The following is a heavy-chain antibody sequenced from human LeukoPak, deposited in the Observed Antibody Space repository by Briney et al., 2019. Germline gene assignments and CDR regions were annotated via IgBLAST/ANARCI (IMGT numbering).Heavy chain of an antibody. V-gene: IGHV3-7*01. CDR2: IKKDGSEK. D-gene: IGHD3-22*01. J-gene: IGHJ5*02. CDR1: GFIFSGSW. CDR3: ARHLADYSDSGGYPLDP. Sequence: GGSLRLSCTASGFIFSGSWMAWIRQAPGKGLEWVAIIKKDGSEKYYVDSMKGRFTISRDNAKNSLYLQMNSLRAEDTAVYYCARHLADYSDSGGYPLDPWGQGTLVTVSS.